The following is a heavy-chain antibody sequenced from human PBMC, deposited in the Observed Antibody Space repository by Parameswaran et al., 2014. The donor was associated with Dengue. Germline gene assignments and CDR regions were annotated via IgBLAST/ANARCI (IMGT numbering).Heavy chain of an antibody. Sequence: WIRQPPGKGLEWIGNIYYSGSTYYNPSLKSRVTIYVDTSKNQFSVKLSSVTAADTAVYYCARLPYYYGSGSRGYYFDYWGLGMLVTVSS. CDR2: IYYSGST. D-gene: IGHD3-10*01. V-gene: IGHV4-39*01. CDR3: ARLPYYYGSGSRGYYFDY. J-gene: IGHJ4*02.